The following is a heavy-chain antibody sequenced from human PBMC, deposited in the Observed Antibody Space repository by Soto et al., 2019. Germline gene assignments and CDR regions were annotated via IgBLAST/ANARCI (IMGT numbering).Heavy chain of an antibody. J-gene: IGHJ4*02. CDR2: IWYDGSNK. D-gene: IGHD3-22*01. Sequence: PGGSLRLSCAASGFTFSRYGMHWVRQAPGKGLEWVAVIWYDGSNKYYADSVKGRFTISRDNSKNTLYLQMNSLRAEDTSVYYCARVGYYDSSGYPNPPFDYWGQGTLVTVSS. V-gene: IGHV3-33*01. CDR1: GFTFSRYG. CDR3: ARVGYYDSSGYPNPPFDY.